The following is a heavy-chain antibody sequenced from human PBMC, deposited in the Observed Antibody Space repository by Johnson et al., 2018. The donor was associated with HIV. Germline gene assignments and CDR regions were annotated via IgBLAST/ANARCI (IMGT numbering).Heavy chain of an antibody. CDR2: INWNGGSI. V-gene: IGHV3-20*04. CDR3: ARLLMRWYDAFDI. J-gene: IGHJ3*02. D-gene: IGHD4-23*01. Sequence: VQLVESGGGVVRPGGSLRLSCAASGFTFDDYGMSWVRQAPGKGLEWVSGINWNGGSIGYADSVKGRFTISRDSSKNTLYLQMSSLRAEDTAVYYCARLLMRWYDAFDIWGQGTMVTVSS. CDR1: GFTFDDYG.